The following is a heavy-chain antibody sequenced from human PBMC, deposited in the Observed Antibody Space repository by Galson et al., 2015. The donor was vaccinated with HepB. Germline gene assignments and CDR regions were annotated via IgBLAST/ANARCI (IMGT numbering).Heavy chain of an antibody. Sequence: LRLSCAASGSTFSDYYMTWIRQAPGKGLEWVSYISSSGSTTISYADSVKGRFTISRDNAKNSLYLQMNSLRAEDTAVYYCAKGRSYYDSSGYIYYFDYWGQGALVTVSS. CDR3: AKGRSYYDSSGYIYYFDY. J-gene: IGHJ4*02. CDR2: ISSSGSTTI. CDR1: GSTFSDYY. D-gene: IGHD3-22*01. V-gene: IGHV3-11*01.